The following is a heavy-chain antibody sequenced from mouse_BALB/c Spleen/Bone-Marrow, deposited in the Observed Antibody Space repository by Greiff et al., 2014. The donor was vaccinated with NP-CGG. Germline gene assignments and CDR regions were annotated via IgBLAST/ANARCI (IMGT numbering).Heavy chain of an antibody. CDR1: GYTFTDYI. V-gene: IGHV1-77*01. CDR3: ARRKNVWFAY. J-gene: IGHJ3*01. Sequence: VQLQQSGPELVKPGASVKMSCKASGYTFTDYIISWVKQRVGQGLEWIGEIYPGTGSTCYNEKFKGKATLTADKSSNIAYMQLSSLTSEDSAVYFCARRKNVWFAYWGQGTLVTVSA. CDR2: IYPGTGST.